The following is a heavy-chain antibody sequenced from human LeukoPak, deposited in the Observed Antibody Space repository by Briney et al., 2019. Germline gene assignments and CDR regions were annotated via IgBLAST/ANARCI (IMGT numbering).Heavy chain of an antibody. D-gene: IGHD6-19*01. CDR2: IYTSGST. V-gene: IGHV4-4*07. J-gene: IGHJ3*02. Sequence: SETLSLTCTVSGGSISSYYWSWIRQPAGKGLEWIGRIYTSGSTNYNPSLKSRVTMSVDTSKNQFSLKLSSVTAADTAVYYCARDWWAVAKLDAFDIWGQGTMVTVSS. CDR1: GGSISSYY. CDR3: ARDWWAVAKLDAFDI.